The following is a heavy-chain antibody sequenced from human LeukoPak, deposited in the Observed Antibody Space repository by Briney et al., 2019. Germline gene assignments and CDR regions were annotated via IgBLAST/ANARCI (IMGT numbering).Heavy chain of an antibody. CDR1: GFTFSSHW. CDR2: MDSGRSVT. Sequence: GGSLRLSCAASGFTFSSHWMHWVRQGPGKGLVWVSGMDSGRSVTMYADSVKGRLTISRDNAKNTVYLQMNSLGVEDTAVYYCARDPSGHGCFDLWGRGTLVTVSS. D-gene: IGHD1-26*01. J-gene: IGHJ2*01. V-gene: IGHV3-74*03. CDR3: ARDPSGHGCFDL.